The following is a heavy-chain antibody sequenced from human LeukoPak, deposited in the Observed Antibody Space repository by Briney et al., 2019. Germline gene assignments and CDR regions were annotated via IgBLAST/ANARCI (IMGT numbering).Heavy chain of an antibody. Sequence: GGYLRLSCAASGFTFSTYSMTWVRQAPGKGLEWVSYISSSSSTIYYGGSVKGRFTVSRDNAKNSLYLQMNSLRAEDTAVYFCARDSYSKNDYWGQGTLVTVSS. CDR2: ISSSSSTI. CDR3: ARDSYSKNDY. J-gene: IGHJ4*02. CDR1: GFTFSTYS. V-gene: IGHV3-48*01. D-gene: IGHD4-11*01.